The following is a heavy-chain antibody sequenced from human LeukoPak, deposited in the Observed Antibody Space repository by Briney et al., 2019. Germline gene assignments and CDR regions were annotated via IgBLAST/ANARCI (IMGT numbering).Heavy chain of an antibody. Sequence: LSLTCTVSGASFSSGDQYWNWIRQSPGKGLEWVSYISSSGSNRYYADSVKGRLTISRDNAENTLYLQMNSLRADDTAVYYCAIGNYKALYWGQGTLVTVSS. CDR1: GASFSSGDQY. D-gene: IGHD1-7*01. CDR3: AIGNYKALY. V-gene: IGHV3-11*01. CDR2: ISSSGSNR. J-gene: IGHJ4*02.